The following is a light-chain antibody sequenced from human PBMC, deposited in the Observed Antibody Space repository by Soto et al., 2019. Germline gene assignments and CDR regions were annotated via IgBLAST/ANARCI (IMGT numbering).Light chain of an antibody. CDR3: LQDYNYPWT. CDR1: ESISDW. J-gene: IGKJ1*01. V-gene: IGKV1-5*03. CDR2: KAS. Sequence: DIQMTQSPSTLSASVGERVTISCRASESISDWLAWYQQKPGKVPKLLIYKASSLQSGVPSRFSGSGSGTDFTLTISSLQPEDFATYYCLQDYNYPWTFGQGTKVDIK.